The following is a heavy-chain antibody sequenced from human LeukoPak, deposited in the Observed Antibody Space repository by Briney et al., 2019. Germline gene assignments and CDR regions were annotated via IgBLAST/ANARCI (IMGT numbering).Heavy chain of an antibody. CDR2: IIPILGIA. Sequence: SVKVSCKASGGTFSSYAISWVRQAPGQGLEWMGRIIPILGIANYAQKFQGRVTITADKSTSTAYMELSSLRSEDTAVYYCARGQGYDSSGYYYYWGQGTLVTVSS. V-gene: IGHV1-69*04. CDR1: GGTFSSYA. J-gene: IGHJ4*02. CDR3: ARGQGYDSSGYYYY. D-gene: IGHD3-22*01.